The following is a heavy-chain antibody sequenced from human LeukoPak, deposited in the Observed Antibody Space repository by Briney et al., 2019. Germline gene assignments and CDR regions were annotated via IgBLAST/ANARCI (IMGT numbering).Heavy chain of an antibody. V-gene: IGHV1-18*01. J-gene: IGHJ5*02. CDR2: ISAYNGKT. Sequence: ASVKVSCXTSGFTFNTYGIAWVRQAPGQGLEWMGWISAYNGKTDYAQNLQGRVTMTTDTSTTTAYMELRSLRSDDTAVYYCAREGSLHDSGDYYLSWFDPWGQGTLVTVSS. CDR3: AREGSLHDSGDYYLSWFDP. D-gene: IGHD3-22*01. CDR1: GFTFNTYG.